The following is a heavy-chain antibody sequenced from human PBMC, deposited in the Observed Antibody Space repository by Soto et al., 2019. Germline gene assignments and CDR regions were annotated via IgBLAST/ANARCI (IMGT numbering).Heavy chain of an antibody. CDR3: ARDYSSSGGY. J-gene: IGHJ4*02. CDR2: ISSNGGST. V-gene: IGHV3-64*01. D-gene: IGHD6-13*01. CDR1: GFTFSSYA. Sequence: EVQLVESGGGLVQPGGSLSLSCAASGFTFSSYAMHWVRQAPGKGLEYVSAISSNGGSTYYANSVKGRFTISRDNSKNTLYLQMGSLRAEDMAVYYCARDYSSSGGYWGQGTLVTVS.